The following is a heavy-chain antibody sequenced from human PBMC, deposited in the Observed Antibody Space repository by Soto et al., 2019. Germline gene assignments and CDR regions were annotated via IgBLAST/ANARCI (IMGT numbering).Heavy chain of an antibody. D-gene: IGHD3-10*01. J-gene: IGHJ4*02. CDR1: GINFSDHD. V-gene: IGHV3-72*01. CDR2: CRSRVDNYAT. CDR3: VMWVRGLINY. Sequence: EVQLVESGGGLVQPGGSLRLSCATSGINFSDHDMDWVRQAPGKGLEWLGRCRSRVDNYATDYAGSVKGRFTFSRDESKSSLSLQMRSLKTGDTAMYYCVMWVRGLINYWGQGTLVTVSS.